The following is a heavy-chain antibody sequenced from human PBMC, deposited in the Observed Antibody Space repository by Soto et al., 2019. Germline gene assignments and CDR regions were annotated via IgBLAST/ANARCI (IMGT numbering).Heavy chain of an antibody. CDR3: AAGIAAAGVNWFDP. D-gene: IGHD6-13*01. Sequence: QVQLVQSGAEVKKPGSSVKVSCKASGGTFSSYTISWVRQAPGQGLEWMGRIIPILGIANYAQKFQGRVTINADKSTSTAYMELSSLRSEDTAVYYCAAGIAAAGVNWFDPWGQGTLVTVSS. CDR2: IIPILGIA. J-gene: IGHJ5*02. V-gene: IGHV1-69*02. CDR1: GGTFSSYT.